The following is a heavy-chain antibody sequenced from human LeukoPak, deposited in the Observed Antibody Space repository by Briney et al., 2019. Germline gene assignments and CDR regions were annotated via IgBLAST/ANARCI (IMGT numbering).Heavy chain of an antibody. Sequence: SETLSLTCSVSGDSISSSSYNWGWIRQPPGKGLEWIGSISYSGSTKYNPSLKSRITISVDTSKNHFSLKLNSVTAADTAIYYCARQRTVVTPEFFDYWGQGTLVVVSS. CDR2: ISYSGST. D-gene: IGHD4-23*01. J-gene: IGHJ4*02. CDR1: GDSISSSSYN. CDR3: ARQRTVVTPEFFDY. V-gene: IGHV4-39*01.